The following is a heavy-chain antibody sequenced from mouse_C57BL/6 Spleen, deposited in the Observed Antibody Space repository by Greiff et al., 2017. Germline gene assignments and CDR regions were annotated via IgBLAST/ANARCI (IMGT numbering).Heavy chain of an antibody. Sequence: VQRVESGAELVKPGASVKLSCKASGYTFTEYTIHWVKQRSGQGLEWIGWFYPGSGSIKYNEKFKDKATLTADKSSSTVYMELSRLTSEDSAVYFCARHEEEASTGAWFAYWGQGTLVTVSA. CDR2: FYPGSGSI. CDR1: GYTFTEYT. CDR3: ARHEEEASTGAWFAY. V-gene: IGHV1-62-2*01. D-gene: IGHD4-1*02. J-gene: IGHJ3*01.